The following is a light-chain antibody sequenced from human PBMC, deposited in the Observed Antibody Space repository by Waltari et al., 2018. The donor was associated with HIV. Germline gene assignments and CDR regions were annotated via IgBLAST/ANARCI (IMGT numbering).Light chain of an antibody. CDR1: SSNIGSNY. Sequence: QSVLTPPPSASGTPGQRATISCSGSSSNIGSNYVYWYQQLPGTAPKLLIYRDIQRPSGGPDRCSGAQSGTSASLAISGLRSGDEADYYCAAWDGSLSVEVFGGGTKLTVL. V-gene: IGLV1-47*01. CDR2: RDI. CDR3: AAWDGSLSVEV. J-gene: IGLJ2*01.